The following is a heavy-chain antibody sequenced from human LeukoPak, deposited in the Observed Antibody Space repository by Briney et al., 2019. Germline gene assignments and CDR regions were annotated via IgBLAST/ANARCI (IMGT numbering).Heavy chain of an antibody. J-gene: IGHJ3*02. D-gene: IGHD3-10*01. CDR3: ASGGEFRGSAFDI. Sequence: ASVKVSCTASTYIFNKYYIHWVRQAPGRGLEWMGIINPTSGRTSYAQKFQARVTMTRDMSTNTMYMDLSSLKSEDTAVYSCASGGEFRGSAFDIWGQGTTVIVSS. CDR1: TYIFNKYY. CDR2: INPTSGRT. V-gene: IGHV1-46*02.